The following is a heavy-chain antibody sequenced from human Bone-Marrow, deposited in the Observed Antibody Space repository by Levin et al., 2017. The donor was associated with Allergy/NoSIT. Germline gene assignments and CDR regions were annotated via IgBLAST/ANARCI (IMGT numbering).Heavy chain of an antibody. CDR3: NTGVRLWPGELPYYSDY. CDR1: GFTFSNAW. D-gene: IGHD1-26*01. J-gene: IGHJ4*02. CDR2: IKSKSDGGTT. V-gene: IGHV3-15*01. Sequence: GGSLRLSCAASGFTFSNAWMNWVRQAPGKGLEWIGRIKSKSDGGTTDNAAPVKGRFTISRDDSKNTLYMQMNSLKSEDTAVYYCNTGVRLWPGELPYYSDYWGPGTQVTVSS.